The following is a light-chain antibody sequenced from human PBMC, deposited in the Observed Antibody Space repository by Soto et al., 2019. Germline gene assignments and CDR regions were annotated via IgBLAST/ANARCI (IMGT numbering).Light chain of an antibody. V-gene: IGLV2-8*01. J-gene: IGLJ2*01. Sequence: QSALTQPPSASGSPGQSVTISCPGTSSDVGGYNYVSWYQQHPGKAPKLMISEVSKRPSGVPDRFSGSKSGNTASLTVSGLQAEDEADYYCSSFAGNNNLVFGGGTKLTV. CDR2: EVS. CDR1: SSDVGGYNY. CDR3: SSFAGNNNLV.